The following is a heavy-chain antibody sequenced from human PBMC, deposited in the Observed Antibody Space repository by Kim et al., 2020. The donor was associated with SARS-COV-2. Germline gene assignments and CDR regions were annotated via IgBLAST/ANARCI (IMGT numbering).Heavy chain of an antibody. D-gene: IGHD3-9*01. J-gene: IGHJ3*02. V-gene: IGHV1-2*05. CDR1: GYTFTGYY. Sequence: ASVKVSCKASGYTFTGYYMHWVRQAPGQGLEWMGRINPNSGGTNYAQKFQGRVTMTRDTSISTAYMELSRLRSDDTVVYYCARGAPVLRYFDWLSIDAFDIWGQGTMVTVSS. CDR3: ARGAPVLRYFDWLSIDAFDI. CDR2: INPNSGGT.